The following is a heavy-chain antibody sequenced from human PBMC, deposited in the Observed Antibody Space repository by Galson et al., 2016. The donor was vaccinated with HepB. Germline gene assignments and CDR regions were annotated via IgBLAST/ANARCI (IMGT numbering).Heavy chain of an antibody. V-gene: IGHV3-7*03. CDR1: GFTFNTYA. CDR3: ARDLLNLAAPDY. CDR2: IKQDGSEK. Sequence: SLRLSYAASGFTFNTYAMSWVRQAPGKGLEWVANIKQDGSEKYYVDSMKGRFTISRDNAKNSLYLQMNSLRAEDTAVYYCARDLLNLAAPDYWGQGTLVTVSA. D-gene: IGHD6-13*01. J-gene: IGHJ4*02.